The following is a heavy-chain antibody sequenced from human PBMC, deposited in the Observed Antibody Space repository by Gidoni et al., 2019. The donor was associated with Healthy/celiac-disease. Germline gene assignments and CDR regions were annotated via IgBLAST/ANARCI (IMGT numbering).Heavy chain of an antibody. J-gene: IGHJ2*01. CDR2: ISWNSGSI. V-gene: IGHV3-9*01. Sequence: EVQLVESGGGLVQPGRSLRLSCAASGFTFDDYAMHWVRQAPGKGLEWVSGISWNSGSIGYADSVKGRFTISRDNAKNSLYLQMNSLRAEDTALYYCAKGPPRYSSGWTVLGELNWYFDLWGRGTLVTVSS. CDR3: AKGPPRYSSGWTVLGELNWYFDL. D-gene: IGHD6-19*01. CDR1: GFTFDDYA.